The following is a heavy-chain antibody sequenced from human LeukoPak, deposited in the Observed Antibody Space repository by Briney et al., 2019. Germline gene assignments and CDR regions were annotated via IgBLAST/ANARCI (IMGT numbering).Heavy chain of an antibody. Sequence: GASVKVSCKASGGTFSSYAISWVRQAPGQGLEWMGGIIPIFGTANYAQKFQGRVTITADKSTSTAYMELSSLRSEDTAVYYCAGDRARIHYGMDVWGQGTTVTVSS. CDR3: AGDRARIHYGMDV. CDR2: IIPIFGTA. V-gene: IGHV1-69*06. CDR1: GGTFSSYA. J-gene: IGHJ6*02.